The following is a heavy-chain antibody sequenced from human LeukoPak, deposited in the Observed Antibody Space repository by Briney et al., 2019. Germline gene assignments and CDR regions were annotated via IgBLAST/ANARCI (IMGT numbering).Heavy chain of an antibody. D-gene: IGHD6-19*01. J-gene: IGHJ4*02. CDR1: GGSISRYY. Sequence: SETLSLTCSVSGGSISRYYWSWIRHPPGKGLEGIAYIYCSGSTNYNPSLKSRVTISVDTPKNQFSLKLSSVTAADTAVYYCARAIAVAGTVGYFDYWGQGTLVTVSS. CDR2: IYCSGST. CDR3: ARAIAVAGTVGYFDY. V-gene: IGHV4-59*01.